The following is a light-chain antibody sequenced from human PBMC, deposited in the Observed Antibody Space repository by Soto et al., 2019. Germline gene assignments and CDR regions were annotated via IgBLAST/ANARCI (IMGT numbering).Light chain of an antibody. CDR2: DVS. Sequence: EVVLTQSPATLSLSPGERASLSCLAIQSVSSQLAWYQQKPGQTPRLLIYDVSNRATGISARFSGSGSGTDFTLTIGSLEPEDFEVYFCQQRYYLPLTVGQGTKVEIK. V-gene: IGKV3-11*01. CDR1: QSVSSQ. J-gene: IGKJ1*01. CDR3: QQRYYLPLT.